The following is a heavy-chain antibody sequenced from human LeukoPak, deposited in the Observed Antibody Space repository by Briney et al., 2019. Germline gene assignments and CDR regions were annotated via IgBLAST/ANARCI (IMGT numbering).Heavy chain of an antibody. CDR1: GFTFSSYG. D-gene: IGHD6-13*01. CDR2: IWYDGSNK. J-gene: IGHJ4*02. CDR3: VSGLISAANTNY. V-gene: IGHV3-33*01. Sequence: PGGSLRLSCAASGFTFSSYGMHWVRQAPGKGLEWVAVIWYDGSNKYYADSVKGRFTISRDNSKNTLYLQMNSLRAEDTAVYYCVSGLISAANTNYWGQGTLVTVSS.